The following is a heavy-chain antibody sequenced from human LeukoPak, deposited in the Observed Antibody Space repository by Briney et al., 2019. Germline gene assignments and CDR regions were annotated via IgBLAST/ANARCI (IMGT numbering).Heavy chain of an antibody. CDR2: IWYDGSNK. J-gene: IGHJ3*02. Sequence: GGSLRLSCAASGFTFSSYGMHWVRQAPGKGLEWVAAIWYDGSNKYYADSVKGRFTISRDNSKNTLYLQMNSLRAEDTAVYYCARTWAADAFDIWGQGTMVTVSS. D-gene: IGHD6-13*01. V-gene: IGHV3-33*01. CDR3: ARTWAADAFDI. CDR1: GFTFSSYG.